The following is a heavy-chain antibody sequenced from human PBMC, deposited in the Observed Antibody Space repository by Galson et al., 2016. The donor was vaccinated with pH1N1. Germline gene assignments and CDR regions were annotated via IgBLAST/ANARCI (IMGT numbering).Heavy chain of an antibody. CDR3: ATVGLWSDYFDY. CDR2: FDPENGEM. J-gene: IGHJ4*02. V-gene: IGHV1-24*01. D-gene: IGHD2-21*01. Sequence: LEWMGGFDPENGEMTYAQKFQDRVIMTEDTSTDTVYMELSSLRSEDTAVYYCATVGLWSDYFDYWGQGTLVTVSS.